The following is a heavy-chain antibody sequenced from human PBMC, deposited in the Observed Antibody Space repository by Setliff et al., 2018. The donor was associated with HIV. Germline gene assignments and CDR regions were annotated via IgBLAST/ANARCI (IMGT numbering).Heavy chain of an antibody. CDR2: IYPGDSDT. CDR1: GYSFTNYW. Sequence: GESLTISCKGSGYSFTNYWIGWVRQMPGKGLEWMGIIYPGDSDTRYSPSFQGQVTISADKSISTAYLQWSSLKASDTAMYYCARHGYCSGTSCSEYYYYYGMDVWGQGTTGTVS. V-gene: IGHV5-51*01. D-gene: IGHD2-2*03. J-gene: IGHJ6*02. CDR3: ARHGYCSGTSCSEYYYYYGMDV.